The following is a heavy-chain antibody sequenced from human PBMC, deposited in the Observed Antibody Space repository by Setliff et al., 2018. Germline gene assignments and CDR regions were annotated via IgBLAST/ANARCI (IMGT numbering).Heavy chain of an antibody. V-gene: IGHV1-2*02. CDR3: ARDTLALGDITLFDY. CDR2: INLNTGNI. Sequence: GASVKVSCKASGFTFTDYLMNWIRQAPEQGLEWMGRINLNTGNIFYAQEFQGRVTLTRDTSISTAYMELTGLKYDDTAIYYCARDTLALGDITLFDYWGQGTLVTVSS. D-gene: IGHD3-16*01. J-gene: IGHJ4*02. CDR1: GFTFTDYL.